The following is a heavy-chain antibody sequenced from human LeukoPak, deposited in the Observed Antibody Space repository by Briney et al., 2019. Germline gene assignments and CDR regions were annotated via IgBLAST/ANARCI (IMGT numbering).Heavy chain of an antibody. CDR1: GGSISSGGYY. Sequence: SQTLSLTCTVSGGSISSGGYYWSWIRQHPGKGLEWIGYIYYSGSTYYNPSLKSRVTISVDTSKNQISLKLSSVTAADTAVYYCARSRQLLHYYYYYMDVWGKGTTVTVSS. CDR2: IYYSGST. J-gene: IGHJ6*03. CDR3: ARSRQLLHYYYYYMDV. D-gene: IGHD2-2*01. V-gene: IGHV4-31*03.